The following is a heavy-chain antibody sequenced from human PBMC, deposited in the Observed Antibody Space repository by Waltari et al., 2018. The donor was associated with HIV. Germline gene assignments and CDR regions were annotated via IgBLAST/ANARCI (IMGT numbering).Heavy chain of an antibody. CDR2: IYTSGST. D-gene: IGHD6-19*01. CDR1: GGSISSYY. Sequence: QVKLQESGPGLVKPSETLSLTCTVSGGSISSYYWSWIRQPAGQGLEWIGRIYTSGSTNYNPSLKSRVTMSVDTSKNQFSLKLSSVTAADTAVYYCARSNSGWEPDYYYYGMDVWGQGTTVTVSS. CDR3: ARSNSGWEPDYYYYGMDV. J-gene: IGHJ6*02. V-gene: IGHV4-4*07.